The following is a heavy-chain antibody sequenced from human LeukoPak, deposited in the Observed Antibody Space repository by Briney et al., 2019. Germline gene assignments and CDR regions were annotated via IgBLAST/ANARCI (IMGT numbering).Heavy chain of an antibody. Sequence: GESLKTSCKGSGYSFTRYWIAWVRQIPGKGLGWMGIIYPGDSDTRYNPSFQGQVTISADKSISTAYLQWSSLKASDTAMYYCARHLYPHTEFDFWGQGTLVTVSS. D-gene: IGHD1-14*01. CDR1: GYSFTRYW. V-gene: IGHV5-51*01. J-gene: IGHJ4*02. CDR3: ARHLYPHTEFDF. CDR2: IYPGDSDT.